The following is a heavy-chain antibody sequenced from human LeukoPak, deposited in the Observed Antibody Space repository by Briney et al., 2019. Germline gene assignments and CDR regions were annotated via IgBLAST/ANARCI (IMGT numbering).Heavy chain of an antibody. CDR2: IYHSGST. CDR1: RGSISSSSYY. Sequence: SETLSLTCTVSRGSISSSSYYWAWIRQPPGKGLEWIGMIYHSGSTHYNPSLKSRVTISVDTSKNQFSLKLSSVTAADTAVYYCARQVCSSISCYVDYWGQRTLVTVSS. CDR3: ARQVCSSISCYVDY. D-gene: IGHD2-2*01. V-gene: IGHV4-39*01. J-gene: IGHJ4*02.